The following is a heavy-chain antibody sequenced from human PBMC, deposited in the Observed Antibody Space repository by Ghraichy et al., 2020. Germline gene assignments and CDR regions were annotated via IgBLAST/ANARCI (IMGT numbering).Heavy chain of an antibody. D-gene: IGHD6-6*01. CDR1: GLTFSNYW. J-gene: IGHJ4*02. CDR3: ASRGARASSSRPFYY. V-gene: IGHV3-7*03. Sequence: GGSLRLSCAASGLTFSNYWMSWVRQAPGKGLEWVANIKQDGSEKYYVDSVKGRFTISRDNDKSSVYLQMNSLRAEDPAVYYCASRGARASSSRPFYYWGQGTLVTVSS. CDR2: IKQDGSEK.